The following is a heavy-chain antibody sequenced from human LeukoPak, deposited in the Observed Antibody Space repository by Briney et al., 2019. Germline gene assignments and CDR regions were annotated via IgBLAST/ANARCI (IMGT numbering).Heavy chain of an antibody. J-gene: IGHJ3*02. D-gene: IGHD4-17*01. CDR3: ASRRTVTTPGAFDI. CDR2: IIPIFGTA. V-gene: IGHV1-69*13. Sequence: GASVKVSCKASGGTSSSYAISWVRQAPGQGLEWMGGIIPIFGTANYAQKFQGRVTITADESTSTAYMELSSLRSEDTAVYYCASRRTVTTPGAFDIWGQGTMVTVSS. CDR1: GGTSSSYA.